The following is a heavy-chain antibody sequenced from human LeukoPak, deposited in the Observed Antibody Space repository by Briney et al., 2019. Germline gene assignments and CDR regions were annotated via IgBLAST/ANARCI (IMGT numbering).Heavy chain of an antibody. CDR3: AKDRGYYGSGSRTGFDP. CDR1: GFTFSSYG. J-gene: IGHJ5*02. D-gene: IGHD3-10*01. Sequence: GGSPRLSCAASGFTFSSYGMHWVRQAPGKGLEWVAFIRYDGSNKYYADSVKGRFTISRDNSKNTLYLQMNSLRAEDTAVYYCAKDRGYYGSGSRTGFDPWGQGTLVTVSS. V-gene: IGHV3-30*02. CDR2: IRYDGSNK.